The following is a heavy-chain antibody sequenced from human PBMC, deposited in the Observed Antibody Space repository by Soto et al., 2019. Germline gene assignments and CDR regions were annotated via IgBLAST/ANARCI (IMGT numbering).Heavy chain of an antibody. J-gene: IGHJ5*02. Sequence: QVQLVQSGAEVKKPGSSVKVSCKASGGTFSSYAISWVRQAPGQGLEWMGGLIAIFGTANYAQKFQGRVMITADESTSKAEVEPSSMRSEDTAVYYCARERRPDYSCSTRRALPRNRFDPWGQGTLVTVSS. CDR2: LIAIFGTA. D-gene: IGHD6-6*01. CDR3: ARERRPDYSCSTRRALPRNRFDP. CDR1: GGTFSSYA. V-gene: IGHV1-69*01.